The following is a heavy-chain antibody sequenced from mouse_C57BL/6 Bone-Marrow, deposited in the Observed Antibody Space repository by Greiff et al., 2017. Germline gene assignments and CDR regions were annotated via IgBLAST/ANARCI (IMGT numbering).Heavy chain of an antibody. CDR3: ARMDSGSSEEDY. V-gene: IGHV1-53*01. J-gene: IGHJ2*01. CDR1: GYTFTSYW. CDR2: IIPSNGGT. Sequence: QVQLQQPGTELVKPGASVKLSCKASGYTFTSYWMHWVKQRPGQGLEWIGNIIPSNGGTNYNEKFKSKATLTVDKSSSTAYMQLSSLTSEDSAVYYGARMDSGSSEEDYWGQGTTLTVSS. D-gene: IGHD1-1*01.